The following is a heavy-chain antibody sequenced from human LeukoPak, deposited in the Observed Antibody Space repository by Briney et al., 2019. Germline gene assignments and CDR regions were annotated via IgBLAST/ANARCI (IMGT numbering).Heavy chain of an antibody. Sequence: PGGSLRLSCAASGFTFSDYYMSWIRQAPGKGLEWISYISSSGSTIYYADSVKGRFTISRDNARNSLYLQMNSLSAEDTAVYYCARERAIASLRPYYFDYWGQGTLVTVSS. CDR3: ARERAIASLRPYYFDY. J-gene: IGHJ4*02. V-gene: IGHV3-11*01. CDR1: GFTFSDYY. CDR2: ISSSGSTI. D-gene: IGHD6-6*01.